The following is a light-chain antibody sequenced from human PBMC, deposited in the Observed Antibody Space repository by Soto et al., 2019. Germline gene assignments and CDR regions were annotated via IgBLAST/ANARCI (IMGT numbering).Light chain of an antibody. V-gene: IGLV2-14*01. J-gene: IGLJ1*01. CDR3: SSYTSRSPV. Sequence: QSALTQPASVSGSPGKSITISCTGTASDIGRHTYVSWYQQHPGKAPKLMIFEVSVRPSGVSDRFSGSKSGNTASLTISGLQAEDEADYYCSSYTSRSPVFGTGTKLTVL. CDR2: EVS. CDR1: ASDIGRHTY.